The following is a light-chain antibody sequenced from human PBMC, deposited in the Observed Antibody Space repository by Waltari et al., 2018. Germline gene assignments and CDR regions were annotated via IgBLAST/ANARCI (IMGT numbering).Light chain of an antibody. CDR2: LGS. Sequence: DIVMTQSPLSLPVTPGEPASIPCRPSQSLLHSNGYNYLDWYLQKPGQSPQLLIYLGSNRGSGVPDRFSGSGSGTDFTLKISRVEAEDVGVYYCMQALQTPPWTFGQGTKVEIK. V-gene: IGKV2-28*01. CDR3: MQALQTPPWT. CDR1: QSLLHSNGYNY. J-gene: IGKJ1*01.